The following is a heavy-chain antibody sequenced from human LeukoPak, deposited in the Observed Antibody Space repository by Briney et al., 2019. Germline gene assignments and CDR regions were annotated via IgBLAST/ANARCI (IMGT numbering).Heavy chain of an antibody. CDR1: GGTFSSYA. Sequence: ASVKVSCKASGGTFSSYAISWVRQAPGQGLEWMGGIIPIFGTANYAQKFQGRVTMTRGMSTSTVYMELSSLRSEDTAVYYCARQPTVTDVTLDYWGQGTLVTVSS. J-gene: IGHJ4*02. CDR3: ARQPTVTDVTLDY. V-gene: IGHV1-69*05. D-gene: IGHD4-11*01. CDR2: IIPIFGTA.